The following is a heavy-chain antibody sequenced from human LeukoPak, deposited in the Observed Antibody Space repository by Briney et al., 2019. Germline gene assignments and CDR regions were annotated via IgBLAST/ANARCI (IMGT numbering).Heavy chain of an antibody. J-gene: IGHJ4*02. CDR3: AREIVGATLGNFDY. CDR2: IKQDGSEK. D-gene: IGHD1-26*01. CDR1: GFTFSSYW. V-gene: IGHV3-7*03. Sequence: GGSLRLSCAASGFTFSSYWMSWVRQAPGKGLEWVANIKQDGSEKYYVDSVKGRFTISRDNAKNSLYLQMNSLRAEDTAVYYCAREIVGATLGNFDYWGREPWSPSPQ.